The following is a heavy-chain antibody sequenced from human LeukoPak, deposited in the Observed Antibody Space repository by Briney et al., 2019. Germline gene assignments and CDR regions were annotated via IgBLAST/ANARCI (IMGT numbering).Heavy chain of an antibody. Sequence: TGGSLRLSCAASGFTVSSNYMSWVRQAPGKGLVWVSRIKGDGNTNYADSVKGRFTISRDNAKNTVSLQMNSLRAEDTGVYYCARAPSEIGGYYPEYFRHWGQGTLVTVSS. J-gene: IGHJ1*01. CDR2: IKGDGNT. CDR3: ARAPSEIGGYYPEYFRH. V-gene: IGHV3-74*01. CDR1: GFTVSSNY. D-gene: IGHD3-22*01.